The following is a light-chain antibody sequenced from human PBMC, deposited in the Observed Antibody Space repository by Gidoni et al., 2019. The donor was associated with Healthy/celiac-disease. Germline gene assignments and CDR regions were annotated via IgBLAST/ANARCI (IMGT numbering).Light chain of an antibody. CDR3: QQRSNWPPWT. Sequence: EIVLTQSTATLSLSPGERATISCRASQSVSRYLAWYQQKPGQAPRLLIYDASNRATGIPARFSGSGSGTDFTLTVSSLEPEDFAVYYCQQRSNWPPWTFGQGTKVEIK. CDR1: QSVSRY. J-gene: IGKJ1*01. CDR2: DAS. V-gene: IGKV3-11*01.